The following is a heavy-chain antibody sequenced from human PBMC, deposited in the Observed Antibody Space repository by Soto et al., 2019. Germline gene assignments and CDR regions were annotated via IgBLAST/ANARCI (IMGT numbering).Heavy chain of an antibody. V-gene: IGHV3-15*01. CDR2: IKSKTDGRTT. J-gene: IGHJ6*03. CDR1: GFTFSNAW. D-gene: IGHD7-27*01. CDR3: TPDLNWGSEGSYCYCYMDV. Sequence: GGSLRLSCAASGFTFSNAWMSWVRQAPGKGLEWVGRIKSKTDGRTTDYAAPVKGRFTISRDDSKNTLYLQMNSLKTEYAAVYFCTPDLNWGSEGSYCYCYMDVWGIGTTVTVPS.